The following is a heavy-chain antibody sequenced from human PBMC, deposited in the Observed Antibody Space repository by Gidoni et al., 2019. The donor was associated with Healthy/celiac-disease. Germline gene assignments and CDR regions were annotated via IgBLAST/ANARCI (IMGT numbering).Heavy chain of an antibody. CDR2: ISSSSSYI. CDR1: GFTFSSYS. D-gene: IGHD3-3*01. CDR3: ARAPDYDFWSGYWWFDP. V-gene: IGHV3-21*01. J-gene: IGHJ5*02. Sequence: EVQLVESGGGLVKPGGSLRLSCAASGFTFSSYSMTWVRQAPGKGLEWVSSISSSSSYIYYADSVKGRFTISRDNAKNSLYLQMNSLRAEDTAVYYCARAPDYDFWSGYWWFDPWGQGTLVTVSS.